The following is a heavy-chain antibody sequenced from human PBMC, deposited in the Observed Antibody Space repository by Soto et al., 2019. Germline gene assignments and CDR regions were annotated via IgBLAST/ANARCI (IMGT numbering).Heavy chain of an antibody. CDR1: GGSFSGYY. J-gene: IGHJ6*03. Sequence: SETLSLTCAVYGGSFSGYYWSWIRQPPGKGLEWIGEINHSGSTNYNPSLKSRVTISVDTSKNQFSLKLSSVTAADTAVYYCARGHGSGSYYNVGYYYYMDVWGKGTTVTVSS. D-gene: IGHD3-10*01. CDR2: INHSGST. V-gene: IGHV4-34*01. CDR3: ARGHGSGSYYNVGYYYYMDV.